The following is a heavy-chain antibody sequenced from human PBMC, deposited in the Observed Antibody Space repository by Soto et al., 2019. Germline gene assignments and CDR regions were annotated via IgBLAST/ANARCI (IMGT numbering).Heavy chain of an antibody. V-gene: IGHV3-66*01. D-gene: IGHD4-17*01. CDR1: GFTVSSNY. Sequence: EVQLVESGGGLVQPGGSLRLSCAASGFTVSSNYMSWVRQAPGKGLEWVSVIYTGGSTYYADSVKGRFTISRDKSKNTLYLQMNSLRAEDTAVYYCARDYGGSGRFDYWGQGTLVTVSS. CDR3: ARDYGGSGRFDY. CDR2: IYTGGST. J-gene: IGHJ4*02.